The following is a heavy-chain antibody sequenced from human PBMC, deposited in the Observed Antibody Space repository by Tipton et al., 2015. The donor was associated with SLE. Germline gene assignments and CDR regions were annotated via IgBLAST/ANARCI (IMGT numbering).Heavy chain of an antibody. J-gene: IGHJ4*02. CDR3: ARHQVGAAALDY. V-gene: IGHV1-69*05. CDR2: ITPIFGTR. CDR1: GGSFNTYS. D-gene: IGHD1-26*01. Sequence: QSGPEVKKPGSSVKVSCKASGGSFNTYSLNWVRQAPGQGLEWMGGITPIFGTRNYAQKFQGRLTITTDESTTTGYMELSSLRCDDTAIYYCARHQVGAAALDYWGQGTLVTVSS.